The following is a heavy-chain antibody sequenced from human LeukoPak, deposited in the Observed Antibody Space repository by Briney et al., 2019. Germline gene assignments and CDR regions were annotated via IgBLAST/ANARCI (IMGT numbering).Heavy chain of an antibody. CDR3: ARDLRSYDILTGYYWGNAFDI. CDR2: ISYDGSNK. J-gene: IGHJ3*02. CDR1: GFTFSSYA. D-gene: IGHD3-9*01. Sequence: GGSLRLSCAASGFTFSSYAMHWVRQAPGKGLEWVAVISYDGSNKYYADSVKGRFTISRDNSKNTLYLQMNSLRAEDTAVYYCARDLRSYDILTGYYWGNAFDIRGQGTMVTVSS. V-gene: IGHV3-30*04.